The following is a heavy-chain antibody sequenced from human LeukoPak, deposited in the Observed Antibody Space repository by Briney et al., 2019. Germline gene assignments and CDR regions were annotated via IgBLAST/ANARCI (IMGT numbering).Heavy chain of an antibody. Sequence: GGSLRLSCVASGFTVSSTYMSWVRQAPGKGLEWLSLIYGAGNTFYADSVKGRFSISRDNSKNTLYLQMDSLRAEDTAVYYCARGVVGTIPLDYWGQGTLVTVSS. V-gene: IGHV3-53*01. CDR3: ARGVVGTIPLDY. D-gene: IGHD1-26*01. CDR1: GFTVSSTY. CDR2: IYGAGNT. J-gene: IGHJ4*02.